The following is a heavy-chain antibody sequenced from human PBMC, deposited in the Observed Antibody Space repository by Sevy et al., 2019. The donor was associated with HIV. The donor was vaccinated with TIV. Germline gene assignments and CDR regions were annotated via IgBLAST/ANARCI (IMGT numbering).Heavy chain of an antibody. J-gene: IGHJ3*02. CDR1: GYRFTNYW. D-gene: IGHD5-12*01. CDR3: ARVIVATNHPIRLHESDI. Sequence: GESLKISCKGSGYRFTNYWLGWVRQMPGKGLEWMGMIYPGDSDTRDSPSFQGQVSISADKSISTAYLQWTSLKASDTAMYYCARVIVATNHPIRLHESDIWGQGTMVTVSS. V-gene: IGHV5-51*01. CDR2: IYPGDSDT.